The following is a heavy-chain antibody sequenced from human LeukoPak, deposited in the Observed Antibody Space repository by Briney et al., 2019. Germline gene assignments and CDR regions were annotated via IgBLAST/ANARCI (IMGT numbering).Heavy chain of an antibody. J-gene: IGHJ4*02. D-gene: IGHD3-10*01. CDR2: INHSGTT. Sequence: SETLSLTCAVYGGSFSGYYWTWIRQSPGKGLEWIGEINHSGTTNYNPSLKSRITISVDPSKNQFSLKLTSVIAADTALYYCARAGWFGELYGPLDFWGQGTLVTVSS. V-gene: IGHV4-34*01. CDR1: GGSFSGYY. CDR3: ARAGWFGELYGPLDF.